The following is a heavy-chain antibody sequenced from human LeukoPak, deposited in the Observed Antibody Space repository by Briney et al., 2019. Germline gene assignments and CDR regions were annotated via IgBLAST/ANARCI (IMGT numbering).Heavy chain of an antibody. CDR3: ARVLRSIAVTN. Sequence: GGSLRLSCAVSGITLSSYWMGWVRQAPGKGLEGVANINEDGSEKYYVDSVKGRFTISRDNAKSSVYLHMNSLRAEVTAVYHCARVLRSIAVTNWGQGTLVTVSS. V-gene: IGHV3-7*04. CDR1: GITLSSYW. D-gene: IGHD6-19*01. J-gene: IGHJ4*02. CDR2: INEDGSEK.